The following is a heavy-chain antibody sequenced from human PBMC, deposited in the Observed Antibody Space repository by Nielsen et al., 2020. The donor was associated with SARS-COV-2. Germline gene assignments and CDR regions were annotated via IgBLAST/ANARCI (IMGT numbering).Heavy chain of an antibody. CDR3: ARIAARPNWYFDL. Sequence: PETLSLTCTVSGGSISSYYWSWIRQPPGKGLEWIGYIYYSGSTNYNPSLKSRVTISVDTSKNQFSLKLSSVTAADTAVYYCARIAARPNWYFDLWGRGTLVTVSS. CDR2: IYYSGST. V-gene: IGHV4-59*01. CDR1: GGSISSYY. D-gene: IGHD6-6*01. J-gene: IGHJ2*01.